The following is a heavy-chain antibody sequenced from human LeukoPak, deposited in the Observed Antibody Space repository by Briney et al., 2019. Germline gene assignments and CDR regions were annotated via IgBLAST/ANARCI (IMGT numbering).Heavy chain of an antibody. J-gene: IGHJ4*02. Sequence: GGSLRLSCVASGFTFSSYGMHWVRQAPGKGLEWISYISSSGSTIYYADSVKGRFTISRDNPKNSLYLQMNSLRAEDTAVYYCARFPGADYFDYWGQGTLVTVSS. V-gene: IGHV3-48*04. CDR2: ISSSGSTI. D-gene: IGHD3-10*01. CDR3: ARFPGADYFDY. CDR1: GFTFSSYG.